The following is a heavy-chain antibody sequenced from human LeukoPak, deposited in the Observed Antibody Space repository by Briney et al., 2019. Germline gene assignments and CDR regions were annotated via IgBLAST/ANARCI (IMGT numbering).Heavy chain of an antibody. CDR2: INPSGGST. D-gene: IGHD2-2*01. Sequence: ASVKVSCKASGYTFTSYYMHWVRQAPGQGLEWMGIINPSGGSTSYAQKFQGRVTMTRDTSTSTVYMELSSLRSEDTAVYYCARDTPGVVPAPNYYYMDVWGKGTTVTVSS. CDR1: GYTFTSYY. J-gene: IGHJ6*03. CDR3: ARDTPGVVPAPNYYYMDV. V-gene: IGHV1-46*01.